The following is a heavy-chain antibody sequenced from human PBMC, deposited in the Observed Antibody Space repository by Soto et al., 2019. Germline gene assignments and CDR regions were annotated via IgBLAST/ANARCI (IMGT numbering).Heavy chain of an antibody. CDR3: AKPRSRTLPYYYYGMDV. D-gene: IGHD6-6*01. CDR2: ISGSGGST. J-gene: IGHJ6*02. CDR1: GFTFSSYA. V-gene: IGHV3-23*01. Sequence: GGALRLSCAASGFTFSSYAMSWVRQAPGKGLEWVSAISGSGGSTYYADSVKGRFTISGDNSKNTLYLQMNSLRAEDTAVYYCAKPRSRTLPYYYYGMDVWGQGTTVTVSS.